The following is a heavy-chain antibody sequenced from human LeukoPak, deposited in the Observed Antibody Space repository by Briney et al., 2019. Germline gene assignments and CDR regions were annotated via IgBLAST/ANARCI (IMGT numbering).Heavy chain of an antibody. CDR1: GGSISSSYYY. Sequence: LETLSLTCTVSGGSISSSYYYWGWISQPPGKWLEWIGSIFYSGSTYYNPSLKSRVTISLDTSKNQFSLRLSSVPAADTAVYYCARHSAVTTFIFDYWGQGTLVTISS. J-gene: IGHJ4*02. CDR3: ARHSAVTTFIFDY. D-gene: IGHD4-17*01. CDR2: IFYSGST. V-gene: IGHV4-39*01.